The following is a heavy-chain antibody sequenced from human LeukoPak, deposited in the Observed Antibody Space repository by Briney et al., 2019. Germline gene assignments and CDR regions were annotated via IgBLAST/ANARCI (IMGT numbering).Heavy chain of an antibody. D-gene: IGHD4-23*01. CDR3: AKGGTTVVDY. V-gene: IGHV3-74*01. CDR1: GLSISNYW. CDR2: ISSDGSGT. J-gene: IGHJ4*02. Sequence: QAGGSLRLSCAASGLSISNYWMHWVRHAPGKGLVWVARISSDGSGTTYADSVKGRFTISRDNAKNTLLLQMNSLRDEDTAVYYCAKGGTTVVDYWGQGTLVTLSS.